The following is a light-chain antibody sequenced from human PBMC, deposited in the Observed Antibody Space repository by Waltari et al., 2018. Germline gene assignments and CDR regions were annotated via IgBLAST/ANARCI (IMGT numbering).Light chain of an antibody. V-gene: IGKV1-5*03. J-gene: IGKJ2*01. CDR3: QQYDSYPYN. CDR1: QSLSSW. CDR2: EAS. Sequence: DIQMTQSPSTLSASVGDRVTIPCRASQSLSSWLAWYQQKPGKAPTLLIHEASSLAIGVPSRFSGSGSGTECTLTINNLQPDDFATYYCQQYDSYPYNFGPGTKLEIK.